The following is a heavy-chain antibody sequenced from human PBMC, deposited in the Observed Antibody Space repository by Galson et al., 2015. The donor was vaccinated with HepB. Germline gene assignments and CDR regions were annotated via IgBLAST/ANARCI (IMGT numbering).Heavy chain of an antibody. CDR3: ARGRLAYCGGDCYSDAFDI. Sequence: SVKVSCKASGGTFSSYAISWVRQAPGQGLEWMGGIIPIFGTANYAQKFQGRVTITADESTSTAYMELSSLRSEDTAVYYCARGRLAYCGGDCYSDAFDIWGQGTMVTVSS. CDR2: IIPIFGTA. V-gene: IGHV1-69*13. J-gene: IGHJ3*02. CDR1: GGTFSSYA. D-gene: IGHD2-21*02.